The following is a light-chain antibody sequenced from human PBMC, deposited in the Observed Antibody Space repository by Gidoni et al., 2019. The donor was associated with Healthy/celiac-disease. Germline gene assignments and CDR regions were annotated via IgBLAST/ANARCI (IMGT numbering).Light chain of an antibody. Sequence: QSALTQPASVSGSPGQSITISCTGTSSDVVGYNYVSWYQQHPGKAPKLMIYDVRNRPSGVSNRFSVSKSGNTASLTISGLQAEDEADYYCSSYTSSSTLVFGGGTKLTVL. CDR2: DVR. CDR3: SSYTSSSTLV. CDR1: SSDVVGYNY. V-gene: IGLV2-14*01. J-gene: IGLJ2*01.